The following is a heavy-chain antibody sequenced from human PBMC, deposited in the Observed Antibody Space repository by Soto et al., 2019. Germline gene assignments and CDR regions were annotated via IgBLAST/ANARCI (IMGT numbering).Heavy chain of an antibody. J-gene: IGHJ5*02. CDR1: GGTFSSYT. CDR3: AREGSIVVVVAATNWFDP. Sequence: SAKVSCKASGGTFSSYTISWVRQAPGQGLEWMGRIIPILGIANYAQKFQGRVTITADKSTSTAYMELSSLRSEDTAVYYCAREGSIVVVVAATNWFDPWGQGTLVTVSS. V-gene: IGHV1-69*04. CDR2: IIPILGIA. D-gene: IGHD2-15*01.